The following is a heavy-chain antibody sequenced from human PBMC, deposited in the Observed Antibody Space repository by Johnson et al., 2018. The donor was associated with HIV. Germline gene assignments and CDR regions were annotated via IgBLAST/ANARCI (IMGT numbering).Heavy chain of an antibody. CDR3: AKDSQITAVPNDAFDV. D-gene: IGHD6-13*01. CDR2: INNDGSST. Sequence: VQLVESGGGVVQPGRSLRLSCAASGFTFSNYWMHWVRQAPGKGLVWVSRINNDGSSTNYADSVKGRFTISRDNAKNTLYLQMSSLRAEDTAVYYCAKDSQITAVPNDAFDVWGQGTMVTVSS. V-gene: IGHV3-74*01. CDR1: GFTFSNYW. J-gene: IGHJ3*01.